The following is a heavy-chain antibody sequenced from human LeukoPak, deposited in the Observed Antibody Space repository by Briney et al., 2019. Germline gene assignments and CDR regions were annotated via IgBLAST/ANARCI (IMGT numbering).Heavy chain of an antibody. V-gene: IGHV1-2*02. CDR2: INPNSGGT. CDR1: GYTFTGYY. J-gene: IGHJ6*03. CDR3: ARDKQLDWAHYHYCYMDV. Sequence: ASVKVSCKASGYTFTGYYMHWVRQAPGQGLEWMGCINPNSGGTKYAQKFQGGVTLTRDTSISTAYMELSRLRSDDTAVYYCARDKQLDWAHYHYCYMDVWGKGTTVTVSS. D-gene: IGHD1-1*01.